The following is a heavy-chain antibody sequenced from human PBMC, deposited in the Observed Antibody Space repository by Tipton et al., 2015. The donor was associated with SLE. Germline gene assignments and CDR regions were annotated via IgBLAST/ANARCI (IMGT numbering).Heavy chain of an antibody. V-gene: IGHV4-34*01. D-gene: IGHD6-13*01. J-gene: IGHJ4*02. CDR3: ARAKQLVLFDY. CDR2: IYYSGST. Sequence: TQSLTCAVYGGSFSGYYWSWIRQPPGKGLEWIGSIYYSGSTYYNPSLKSRVTISVDTSKNQFSLKLSSVTAADTAVYYCARAKQLVLFDYWGQGTLVTVSS. CDR1: GGSFSGYY.